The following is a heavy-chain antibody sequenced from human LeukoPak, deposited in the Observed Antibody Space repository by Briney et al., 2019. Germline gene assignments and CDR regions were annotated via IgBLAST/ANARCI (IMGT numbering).Heavy chain of an antibody. CDR2: INQDASEK. J-gene: IGHJ4*02. CDR1: GFSFNFYW. D-gene: IGHD1-26*01. V-gene: IGHV3-7*04. Sequence: GGSLRLSCAASGFSFNFYWMSWVRQAPGKGLEWEANINQDASEKYYLDSVRGRFTTSRDNAKNSLFLQMNSLRVEDTAVYYCARYSGSPSYFDSWGQGTLVTVSS. CDR3: ARYSGSPSYFDS.